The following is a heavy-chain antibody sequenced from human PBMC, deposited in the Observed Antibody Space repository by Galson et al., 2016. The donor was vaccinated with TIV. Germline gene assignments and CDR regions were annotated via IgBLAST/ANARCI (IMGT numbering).Heavy chain of an antibody. CDR3: TTVRLRGSGGMDV. CDR2: VDPEDGKT. D-gene: IGHD2-8*01. Sequence: VKVSCKVFGYTFTDYYLHWMQQAPGKGFEWMGHVDPEDGKTDYAAKFQGRVTMTADTFTDTAYMELSGLRSEDTAIYFCTTVRLRGSGGMDVWGQGTTVIVSS. CDR1: GYTFTDYY. V-gene: IGHV1-69-2*01. J-gene: IGHJ6*02.